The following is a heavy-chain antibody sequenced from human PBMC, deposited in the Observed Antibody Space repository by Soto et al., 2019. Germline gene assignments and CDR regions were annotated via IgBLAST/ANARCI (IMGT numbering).Heavy chain of an antibody. CDR1: GYTFINYH. J-gene: IGHJ4*02. D-gene: IGHD5-12*01. Sequence: QVQLVQSGGEVKKPGASVTVSCKASGYTFINYHITWVRQAPGQGLEWMAWINTYNGMTDYAQRFQGRVTMTRDTSTSTAYMELRNLGSDDTAWYFCAKSPRGEMATDWGQGTLVTVSS. V-gene: IGHV1-18*01. CDR3: AKSPRGEMATD. CDR2: INTYNGMT.